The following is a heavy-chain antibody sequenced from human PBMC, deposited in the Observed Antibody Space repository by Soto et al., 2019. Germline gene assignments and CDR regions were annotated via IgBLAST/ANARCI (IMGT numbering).Heavy chain of an antibody. CDR1: GGSISSYY. V-gene: IGHV4-59*01. D-gene: IGHD3-10*01. J-gene: IGHJ6*02. CDR2: IYYSGST. Sequence: SETLSLTCTVSGGSISSYYWSWIRQPPGKGLEWIGYIYYSGSTNYNPSLKSRVTISVDTSKNQFSLKLSSVTAADTAVYYCARRTYYYGSGSYYRHYGMDVWGQGTTVTVSS. CDR3: ARRTYYYGSGSYYRHYGMDV.